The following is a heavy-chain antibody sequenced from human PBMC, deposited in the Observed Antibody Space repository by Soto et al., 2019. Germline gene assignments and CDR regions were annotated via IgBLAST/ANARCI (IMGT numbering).Heavy chain of an antibody. CDR3: AKDLGYCSSTACYDFYAMDV. V-gene: IGHV3-23*01. CDR2: ISGSGGTT. D-gene: IGHD2-2*01. CDR1: GFTFSTSA. J-gene: IGHJ6*02. Sequence: GGSLRLSCTASGFTFSTSAMNWVRQAPGKGLEWVSGISGSGGTTYYADSVKGRFTISRDGSKNTVFLQMNSLRAEDTAIYYCAKDLGYCSSTACYDFYAMDVWGQGTTVTVSS.